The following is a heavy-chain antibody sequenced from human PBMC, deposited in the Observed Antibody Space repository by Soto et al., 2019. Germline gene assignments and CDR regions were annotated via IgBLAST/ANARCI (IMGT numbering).Heavy chain of an antibody. V-gene: IGHV4-59*01. D-gene: IGHD2-2*01. CDR2: IHYSGST. CDR3: ARARYQLLHPYYYGMDV. J-gene: IGHJ6*02. Sequence: QVQLQESGPGLVKPSETLSLTCTVSGGSISSYYWSWIRQSPGKGLEWIGYIHYSGSTKSNPSLQGRVTISVDPSRNQVSLKLSSVTAADSAVYFCARARYQLLHPYYYGMDVWGQGTTVTVSS. CDR1: GGSISSYY.